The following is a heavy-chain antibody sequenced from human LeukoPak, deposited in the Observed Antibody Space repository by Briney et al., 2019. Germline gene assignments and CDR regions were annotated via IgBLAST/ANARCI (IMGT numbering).Heavy chain of an antibody. D-gene: IGHD3-10*01. CDR3: ARASATMVRGVIITDAFDI. J-gene: IGHJ3*02. V-gene: IGHV1-69*01. CDR1: XXTXXSXA. CDR2: IIPIFGTA. Sequence: ASXXTXXSXAISWVRQAPGQGLEWMGGIIPIFGTANYAQKFQGRVTITADESTSTAYMELSSLRSEDTAVYYRARASATMVRGVIITDAFDIWGQGTMVTVSS.